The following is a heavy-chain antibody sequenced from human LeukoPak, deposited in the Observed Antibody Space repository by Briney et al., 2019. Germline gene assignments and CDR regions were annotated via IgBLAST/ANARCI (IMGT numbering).Heavy chain of an antibody. CDR2: IDPSDSYT. Sequence: GESLKISCKGSRYIFTSFWVGWVRQTPGKGLEWMGSIDPSDSYTNYNPSFQGHVTISADKSISTAYLQWTGLKASDTAMYYCAREYSGYDSHFDYWGQGTLVTVSS. J-gene: IGHJ4*02. V-gene: IGHV5-10-1*01. CDR1: RYIFTSFW. CDR3: AREYSGYDSHFDY. D-gene: IGHD5-12*01.